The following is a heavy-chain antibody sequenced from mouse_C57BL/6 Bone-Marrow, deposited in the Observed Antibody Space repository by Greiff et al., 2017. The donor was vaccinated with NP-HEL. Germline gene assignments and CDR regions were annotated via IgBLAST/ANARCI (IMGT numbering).Heavy chain of an antibody. V-gene: IGHV5-6*01. Sequence: EVQLVESGGDLGKPGGSLKLSCAASGFTFSSYGMSWVRQTPDKRLEWVATISSGGSYNYYPDSVKGRFTLSRDNAKNTLYLQMSRLKSEDTAMYYCARRGTTVVAPFDVWGTGTTVTVSS. CDR3: ARRGTTVVAPFDV. D-gene: IGHD1-1*01. J-gene: IGHJ1*03. CDR2: ISSGGSYN. CDR1: GFTFSSYG.